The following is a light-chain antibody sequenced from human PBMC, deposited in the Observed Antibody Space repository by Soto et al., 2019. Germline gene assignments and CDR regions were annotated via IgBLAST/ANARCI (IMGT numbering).Light chain of an antibody. V-gene: IGLV2-8*01. CDR3: TSYAGGNNV. CDR1: SSDVGGYNY. Sequence: QSALTQPPSASGSPGQSVTISCTGTSSDVGGYNYVSWYQQHSGKVPKLMVYEVNKRPSGVPDRFSGSKSGNTASLTVSGLQAEDEAVYFCTSYAGGNNVFVTWTKVTVL. J-gene: IGLJ1*01. CDR2: EVN.